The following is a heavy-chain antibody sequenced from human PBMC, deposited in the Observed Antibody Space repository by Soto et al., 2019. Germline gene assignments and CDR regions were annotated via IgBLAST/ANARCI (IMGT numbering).Heavy chain of an antibody. CDR1: GFTFSVYW. D-gene: IGHD3-10*02. CDR3: GRNAIFVRGVPDEY. V-gene: IGHV3-74*03. CDR2: IKSDGSGT. J-gene: IGHJ4*02. Sequence: PRGSLGLSCATSGFTFSVYWMHWVRQAPGKGLEWVSRIKSDGSGTTYADSVKGRFSISRDNAKNTVYRQMDSLRVEDTAVYYCGRNAIFVRGVPDEYWGQGTTVTVSS.